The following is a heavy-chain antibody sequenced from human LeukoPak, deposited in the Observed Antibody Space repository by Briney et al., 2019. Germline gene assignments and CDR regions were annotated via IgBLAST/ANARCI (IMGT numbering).Heavy chain of an antibody. CDR3: ARRGWGEYYFDY. CDR2: IHYSGST. D-gene: IGHD7-27*01. Sequence: PSETLSLTCTVSGGSISSTSYYWGWVRQPPGTGLEWIGTIHYSGSTYYSPSLRSRVTISVDTSKNQISLKLSSVTAADTAEYYCARRGWGEYYFDYWGQGTLVTVSS. V-gene: IGHV4-39*01. J-gene: IGHJ4*02. CDR1: GGSISSTSYY.